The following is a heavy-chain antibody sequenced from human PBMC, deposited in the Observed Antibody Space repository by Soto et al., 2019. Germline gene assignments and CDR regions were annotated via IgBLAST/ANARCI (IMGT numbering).Heavy chain of an antibody. CDR3: AKFPLSGQGPRAVVVPS. CDR1: GFTFSSYA. V-gene: IGHV3-23*01. Sequence: GGSLRLSCAASGFTFSSYAMSWVRQAPGKGLEWVSAISGSGGSTYYADSVKGRFTISRDNSKNTLYLQMNSLRAEDTAVYYCAKFPLSGQGPRAVVVPSWGQGTLVTVSS. J-gene: IGHJ5*02. CDR2: ISGSGGST. D-gene: IGHD2-15*01.